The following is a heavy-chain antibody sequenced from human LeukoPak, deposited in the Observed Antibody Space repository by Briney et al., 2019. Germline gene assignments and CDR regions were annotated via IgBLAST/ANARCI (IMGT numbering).Heavy chain of an antibody. CDR1: GYTFTGHY. CDR2: ISPNSGAT. CDR3: AKWRGYASDWSGPFDD. D-gene: IGHD6-19*01. V-gene: IGHV1-2*02. Sequence: ASVKVSCKASGYTFTGHYIHWVRQAPGQGLEWMGWISPNSGATKYEQKFQGRVTMTRDTSISTAYMELSRLISEDTAVYYCAKWRGYASDWSGPFDDWGQGTLVTVSS. J-gene: IGHJ4*02.